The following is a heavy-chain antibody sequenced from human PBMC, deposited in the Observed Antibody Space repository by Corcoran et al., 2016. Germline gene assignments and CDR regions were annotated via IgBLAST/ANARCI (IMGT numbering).Heavy chain of an antibody. D-gene: IGHD3-22*01. Sequence: QVQLVESGGGVVQPGRSLRLSCAASGFTFSSYGMHWVRQAPGKGLEWVAVIWYDGSNKYYADSVKGRFTISRDNSKNTLYLQMNSLRAEDTAVYYCARDQGCRYYDSSVYFDYWGQGTLVTVSS. CDR1: GFTFSSYG. CDR3: ARDQGCRYYDSSVYFDY. J-gene: IGHJ4*02. CDR2: IWYDGSNK. V-gene: IGHV3-33*01.